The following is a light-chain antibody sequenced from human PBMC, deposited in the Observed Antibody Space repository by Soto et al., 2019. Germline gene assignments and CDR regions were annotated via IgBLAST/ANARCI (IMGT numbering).Light chain of an antibody. V-gene: IGKV1-5*01. CDR2: DAS. CDR3: QQYNSYSST. J-gene: IGKJ4*01. Sequence: DIQMTQSPSTLSASVGDRVTITCRASQSISSWLAWYQQKPGKAPKLLIYDASSLESGVPSSFSGSGSGTEFTLTISSLQPDDFATYYCQQYNSYSSTFGGGTKVEIK. CDR1: QSISSW.